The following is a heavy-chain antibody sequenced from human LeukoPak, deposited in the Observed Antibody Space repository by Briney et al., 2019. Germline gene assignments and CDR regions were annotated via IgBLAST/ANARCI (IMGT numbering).Heavy chain of an antibody. V-gene: IGHV3-64*01. CDR1: GFTFSRYS. J-gene: IGHJ4*02. D-gene: IGHD3-22*01. CDR3: ARVGPADTYYGSSGLDY. CDR2: ISSSGHRT. Sequence: GGSLRLSCAASGFTFSRYSMHWVRQAPGKGLEFVSAISSSGHRTYYGNSVKGRFTISRDNSKNTLFLQMGSLRAEDMAVYHCARVGPADTYYGSSGLDYWGQGTLVTVSS.